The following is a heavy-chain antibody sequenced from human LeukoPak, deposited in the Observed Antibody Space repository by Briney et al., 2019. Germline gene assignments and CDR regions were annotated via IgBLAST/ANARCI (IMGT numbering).Heavy chain of an antibody. CDR3: ATDVLFSASYRRFDY. D-gene: IGHD1-26*01. J-gene: IGHJ4*02. Sequence: ASVKVSCKVSGYTLTELSMHWVRQAPGKGLEWMGGFDPEDGETIYAQKFQGRVTMTEDTSTDTAYMELSSLRSEDTAVYYCATDVLFSASYRRFDYWGQGTLVTVSS. V-gene: IGHV1-24*01. CDR2: FDPEDGET. CDR1: GYTLTELS.